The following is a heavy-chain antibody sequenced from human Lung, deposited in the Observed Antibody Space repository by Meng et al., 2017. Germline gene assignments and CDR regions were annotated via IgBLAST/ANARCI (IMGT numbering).Heavy chain of an antibody. D-gene: IGHD6-25*01. CDR1: VYNFPDYY. J-gene: IGHJ4*02. CDR2: INPKSGDT. Sequence: GRRVQAGAERKRPGASVKVSCKPSVYNFPDYYIPWVRRAPGQGLEWMGRINPKSGDTHYAQKFQTRVTMTGDTSISTAYMELSGLRSDDTAMYYCARDEDISAAGKLFGDYWGQGTLVTVSS. CDR3: ARDEDISAAGKLFGDY. V-gene: IGHV1-2*06.